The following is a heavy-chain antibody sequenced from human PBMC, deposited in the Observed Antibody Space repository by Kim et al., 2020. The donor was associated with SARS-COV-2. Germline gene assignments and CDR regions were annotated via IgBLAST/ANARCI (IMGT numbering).Heavy chain of an antibody. V-gene: IGHV3-43*02. Sequence: GGSLRLSCAASGFTFDDYAMHWVRQAPGKGLEWVSLISGDGGSTYYADSVKGRFTISRDNSKNSLYLQMNSLRTEDTALYYCAKDYDYDFWSGYYYGMDVWAKGPRSPSP. CDR3: AKDYDYDFWSGYYYGMDV. CDR1: GFTFDDYA. J-gene: IGHJ6*02. CDR2: ISGDGGST. D-gene: IGHD3-3*01.